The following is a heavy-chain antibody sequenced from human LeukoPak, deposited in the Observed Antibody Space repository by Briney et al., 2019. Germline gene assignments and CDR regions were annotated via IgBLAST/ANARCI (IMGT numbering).Heavy chain of an antibody. CDR2: ISYSGST. V-gene: IGHV4-39*07. CDR1: GGSISSSHFY. D-gene: IGHD2-2*01. J-gene: IGHJ5*02. Sequence: PSETLSLTCTVSGGSISSSHFYWGWIRQPPGKGLEWIGSISYSGSTYYNPSLKSRLAISVDTSKNQFSLKLSSVTAAGTAVYYCATGQLLGDWFDPWGQGTLVTVSS. CDR3: ATGQLLGDWFDP.